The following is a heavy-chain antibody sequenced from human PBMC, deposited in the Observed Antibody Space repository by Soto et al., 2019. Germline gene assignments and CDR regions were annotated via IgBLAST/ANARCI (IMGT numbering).Heavy chain of an antibody. D-gene: IGHD5-12*01. Sequence: PSETLSLTCAVSGSSISGSNWWGWIRQTPGEGLEWIGTIHHTGSTYYNPSLKSRVIISLDTSKNQFSLKLSSVTAADTALYYCARPEGGYGSGYSWFDPWGQGTRVTVSS. J-gene: IGHJ5*02. CDR3: ARPEGGYGSGYSWFDP. CDR1: GSSISGSNW. CDR2: IHHTGST. V-gene: IGHV4-38-2*01.